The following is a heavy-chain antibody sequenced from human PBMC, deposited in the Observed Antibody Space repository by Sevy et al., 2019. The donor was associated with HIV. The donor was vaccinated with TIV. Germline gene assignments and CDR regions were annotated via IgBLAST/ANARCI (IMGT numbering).Heavy chain of an antibody. CDR2: ISGSGNSA. D-gene: IGHD5-18*01. CDR3: AKGGRSYGDSYFDH. Sequence: GGSLKLSCAASGFTFSISAMTWVRQALGKGLEWVSVISGSGNSAYYADSVKGRFTISRDNSKNTLSLQMNSRRAEDTAVYYCAKGGRSYGDSYFDHWGQGTLVTVSS. CDR1: GFTFSISA. V-gene: IGHV3-23*01. J-gene: IGHJ4*02.